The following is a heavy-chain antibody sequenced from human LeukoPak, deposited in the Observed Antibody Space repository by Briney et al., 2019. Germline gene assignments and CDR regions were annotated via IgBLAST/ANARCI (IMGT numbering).Heavy chain of an antibody. Sequence: PGGSLRLACAASGFTFSSYWMHCVRQAPGRGMVWVSPINSDGSSTSYADSVKGRFTISRDNAKNTLYLQMNSLRAEDTAVYYCAQSESTYYDFWSGPAEYFQHWGQGTLVTVSS. V-gene: IGHV3-74*01. CDR2: INSDGSST. J-gene: IGHJ1*01. CDR1: GFTFSSYW. D-gene: IGHD3-3*01. CDR3: AQSESTYYDFWSGPAEYFQH.